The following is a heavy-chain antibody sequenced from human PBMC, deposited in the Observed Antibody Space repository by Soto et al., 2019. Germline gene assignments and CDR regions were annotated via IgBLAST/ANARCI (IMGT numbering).Heavy chain of an antibody. D-gene: IGHD1-1*01. CDR3: ARERTGTTSMDF. CDR1: GYTFTSYD. CDR2: MNPNSGNT. J-gene: IGHJ6*02. Sequence: QVQLVQSGAEVKKPGASVKVSCKASGYTFTSYDINWVRQATGQGLEWMGWMNPNSGNTGQAQKFQGRVTMTRTTSIGTAYMELRSLGSEGTAVYCCARERTGTTSMDFWGQGATVTVSS. V-gene: IGHV1-8*01.